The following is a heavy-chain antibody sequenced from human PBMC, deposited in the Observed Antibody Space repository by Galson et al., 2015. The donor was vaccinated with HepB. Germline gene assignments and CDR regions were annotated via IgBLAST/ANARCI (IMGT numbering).Heavy chain of an antibody. CDR1: GGSFSGYY. V-gene: IGHV4-34*01. CDR3: ARSVVGYGTNGVCYYAGYYYYGMDV. J-gene: IGHJ6*02. Sequence: SETLSLTCAVYGGSFSGYYWSWIRQPPGKGLEWIGEINHSGNTNYNPSLKSRVTISVDTSKNQFSLKLSSVTAADTAVYYCARSVVGYGTNGVCYYAGYYYYGMDVWGQGTTVTVSS. CDR2: INHSGNT. D-gene: IGHD2-8*01.